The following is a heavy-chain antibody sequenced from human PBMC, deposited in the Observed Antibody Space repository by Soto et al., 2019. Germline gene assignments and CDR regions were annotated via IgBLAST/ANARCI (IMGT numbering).Heavy chain of an antibody. J-gene: IGHJ6*02. CDR2: NYYSGIT. CDR1: GGSISSGGYY. Sequence: PSETLSLTCTVSGGSISSGGYYWTWIRQHPGKGLEWIGYNYYSGITYYNKSLKSRVTISLDTSKDQFSLKLSSVTAADTAVYFCARGSSIAGLYYGMDVWGQGTTVTVSS. CDR3: ARGSSIAGLYYGMDV. V-gene: IGHV4-31*03. D-gene: IGHD6-6*01.